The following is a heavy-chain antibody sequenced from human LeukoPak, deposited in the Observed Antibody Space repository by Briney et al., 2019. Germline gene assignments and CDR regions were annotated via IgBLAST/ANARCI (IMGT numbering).Heavy chain of an antibody. Sequence: GGSLRLSCAASGFTFSSYGMHWVRQAPGKGLEWVAVIWYDGSNKYYADSVKGRFTISRDNSKNTLYLQMNSLRAEDTAVYYCARGLYYFDTSGYPYYWGQGTLVTVSS. CDR3: ARGLYYFDTSGYPYY. V-gene: IGHV3-33*01. D-gene: IGHD3-22*01. CDR2: IWYDGSNK. J-gene: IGHJ4*02. CDR1: GFTFSSYG.